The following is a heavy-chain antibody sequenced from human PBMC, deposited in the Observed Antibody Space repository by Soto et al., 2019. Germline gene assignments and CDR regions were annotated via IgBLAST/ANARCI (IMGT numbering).Heavy chain of an antibody. Sequence: GGSLRLSCAASGFTFSSYWMSWVRQAPGKGLEWVANIKQDGSEKYYVDSVKGRYTISRDNAKNSLYLQMNSLRAEDTAVYYCARVPRRSSSCFDPWGQGTLVTVSS. CDR1: GFTFSSYW. CDR2: IKQDGSEK. V-gene: IGHV3-7*01. CDR3: ARVPRRSSSCFDP. D-gene: IGHD6-13*01. J-gene: IGHJ5*02.